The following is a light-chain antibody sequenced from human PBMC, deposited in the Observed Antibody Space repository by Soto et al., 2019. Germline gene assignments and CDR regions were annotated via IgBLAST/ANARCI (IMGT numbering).Light chain of an antibody. V-gene: IGKV3-15*01. Sequence: EIVMTQSPATLSVSPGERATLSCRASQSVSSNLAWYQQKPGQAPRLLIYGASTRATGIPARFSGSGSGTEFTLTISSLQSEDFATYYCQQSYSPWTFGQGTKVEIK. CDR2: GAS. CDR1: QSVSSN. J-gene: IGKJ1*01. CDR3: QQSYSPWT.